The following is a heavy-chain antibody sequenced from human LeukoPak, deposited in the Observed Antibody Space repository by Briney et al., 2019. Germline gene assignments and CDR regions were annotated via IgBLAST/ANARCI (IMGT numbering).Heavy chain of an antibody. CDR3: ANLVAGRDY. Sequence: PGRSLRLSCAASGFTFSSYGMHWVRQAPGKGLEWVAVISYDGSNKYYADSVKGRFTISRDNSKNTLYLQMNSLRAEDTAVYYCANLVAGRDYWGQGTLVTVSS. D-gene: IGHD6-19*01. CDR2: ISYDGSNK. V-gene: IGHV3-30*18. J-gene: IGHJ4*02. CDR1: GFTFSSYG.